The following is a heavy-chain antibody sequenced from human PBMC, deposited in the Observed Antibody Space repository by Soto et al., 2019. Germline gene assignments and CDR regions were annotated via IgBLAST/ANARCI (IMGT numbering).Heavy chain of an antibody. V-gene: IGHV1-46*01. D-gene: IGHD7-27*01. CDR3: ARDRWGPPDY. CDR1: GYTFVSHY. Sequence: ASVKVSCKTSGYTFVSHYIHWVRQAPGQGFEWMGIINPSGGSATYTQKFQGRVTMTTDTSTNSVFMEMNSLQTDDTAIYYCARDRWGPPDYWGQGTLVTVPQ. CDR2: INPSGGSA. J-gene: IGHJ4*02.